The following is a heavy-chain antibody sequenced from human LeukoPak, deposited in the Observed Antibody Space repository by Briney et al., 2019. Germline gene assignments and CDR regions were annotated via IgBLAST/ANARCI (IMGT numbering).Heavy chain of an antibody. V-gene: IGHV3-48*04. D-gene: IGHD3-10*01. Sequence: GGSLRLSCASSGFTFSSYSMNWVRQAPGKGLEWVSYISSSSSTIYYADSVKGRFTIARDNSKNQPYLQMNSLRPENTALYYCAKEGDYYGSGSHRDAFDMWGQGTMVTASS. J-gene: IGHJ3*02. CDR2: ISSSSSTI. CDR3: AKEGDYYGSGSHRDAFDM. CDR1: GFTFSSYS.